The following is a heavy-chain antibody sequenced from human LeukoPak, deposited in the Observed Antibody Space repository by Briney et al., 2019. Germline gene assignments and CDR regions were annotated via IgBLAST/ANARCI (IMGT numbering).Heavy chain of an antibody. CDR2: ISGSGGST. Sequence: GGSLRLSCAASGFTFRSYAMSWVRQAPGKGLAWVSAISGSGGSTYYADSVKGRFTISRDNSKNTLYLQMNSLRAEDTAVYYCAKGEYQLLYGDYWGQGTLVTVSS. D-gene: IGHD2-2*02. CDR3: AKGEYQLLYGDY. J-gene: IGHJ4*02. CDR1: GFTFRSYA. V-gene: IGHV3-23*01.